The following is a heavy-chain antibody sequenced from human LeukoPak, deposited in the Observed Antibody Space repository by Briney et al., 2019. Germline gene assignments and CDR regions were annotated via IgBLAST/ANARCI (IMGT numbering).Heavy chain of an antibody. J-gene: IGHJ6*03. Sequence: PGGSLRLSCAASGFTFSGSAMHWVRQASGKGLEWVGRIRSKANSYATAYAASVKGRFTISRDDSKNTAYPQMNSLKTEDTAVYYCTREYYYDSSGYYYYYYYMDVWGKGTTVTVSS. CDR3: TREYYYDSSGYYYYYYYMDV. CDR1: GFTFSGSA. D-gene: IGHD3-22*01. V-gene: IGHV3-73*01. CDR2: IRSKANSYAT.